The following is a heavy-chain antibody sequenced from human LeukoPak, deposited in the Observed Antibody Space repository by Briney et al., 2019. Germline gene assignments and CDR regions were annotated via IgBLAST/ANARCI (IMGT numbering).Heavy chain of an antibody. CDR3: ARRTGTTSRYFDY. Sequence: GESLKISCEGSGYSFTNYWIGWVRQVPGKGLEWMGIIYPGDSDTRYSPSFQGQVTISADKSISTAYLQWSSLKASDTAMYYCARRTGTTSRYFDYWGQGTLVTVSS. CDR1: GYSFTNYW. CDR2: IYPGDSDT. V-gene: IGHV5-51*01. D-gene: IGHD1-1*01. J-gene: IGHJ4*02.